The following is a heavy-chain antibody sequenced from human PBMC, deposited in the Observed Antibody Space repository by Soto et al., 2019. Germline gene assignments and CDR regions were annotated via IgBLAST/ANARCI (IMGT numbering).Heavy chain of an antibody. J-gene: IGHJ6*02. Sequence: SVKVSCKASGGTFSSYAISWVRQAPGQGLEWMGGIIPIFGTANYAQKFQGRVTITADESTSTAYMELSSLRSEDTAVYYCARDDTREYSSSWGPPFDRYHYYVMDFWGQGTTVTVSS. CDR1: GGTFSSYA. D-gene: IGHD6-6*01. CDR2: IIPIFGTA. CDR3: ARDDTREYSSSWGPPFDRYHYYVMDF. V-gene: IGHV1-69*13.